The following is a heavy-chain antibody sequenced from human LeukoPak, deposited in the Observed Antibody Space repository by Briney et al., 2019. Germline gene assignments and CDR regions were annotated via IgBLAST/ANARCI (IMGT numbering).Heavy chain of an antibody. V-gene: IGHV1-69*02. CDR2: IIPILCIA. D-gene: IGHD5-24*01. Sequence: ASVTVSCKASGGTFSSYTISWVRQAPRQGLDWMGRIIPILCIANYAQKFRGRATITTDKSTSTAYMELSRLRSEDTAVYYCARMDGYNYGIGGWFDPWGQGTLVTVSS. CDR3: ARMDGYNYGIGGWFDP. CDR1: GGTFSSYT. J-gene: IGHJ5*02.